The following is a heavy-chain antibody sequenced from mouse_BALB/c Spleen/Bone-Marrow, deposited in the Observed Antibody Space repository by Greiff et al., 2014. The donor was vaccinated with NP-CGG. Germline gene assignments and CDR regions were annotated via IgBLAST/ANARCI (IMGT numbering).Heavy chain of an antibody. V-gene: IGHV2-9*02. J-gene: IGHJ4*01. CDR1: GFSLTSYG. CDR2: IWADGST. Sequence: VKLVESGPGLVSPSQTLSISCTASGFSLTSYGVHWVRQPPGKGLEWLGVIWADGSTNYNSALMSRLSISKDNSKSQVFLKMNSLQTDDTAMYYCARITTVTGAMDYWGQGTSVTVSS. CDR3: ARITTVTGAMDY. D-gene: IGHD1-2*01.